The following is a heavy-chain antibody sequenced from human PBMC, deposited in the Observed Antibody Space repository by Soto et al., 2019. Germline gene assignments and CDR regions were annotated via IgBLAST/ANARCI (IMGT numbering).Heavy chain of an antibody. Sequence: SETLSLTCTVSGVSMSVHLWNWIRQTPGRGLEWIGYIYHTGSIQYNPSLKSRVTMSIDTSKSQFSLQLKSVTAADTATYYCAKLSAAERDSPFIIGFDSWGQGALVTVSS. CDR2: IYHTGSI. D-gene: IGHD3-10*01. CDR3: AKLSAAERDSPFIIGFDS. J-gene: IGHJ4*02. CDR1: GVSMSVHL. V-gene: IGHV4-59*11.